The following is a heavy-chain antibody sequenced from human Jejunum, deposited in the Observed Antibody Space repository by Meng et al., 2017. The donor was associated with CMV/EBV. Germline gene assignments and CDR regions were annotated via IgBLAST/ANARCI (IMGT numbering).Heavy chain of an antibody. Sequence: TFSTYWMSWIRQAPGKGLEWVSSISSTVGLTYYADSMKGRFTISRDNGRNSLYLQMDSLRAEDTAVYYCARDPDYSTNWYGGGDFWGQGALVTVSS. CDR1: TFSTYW. D-gene: IGHD2-2*01. J-gene: IGHJ4*02. CDR3: ARDPDYSTNWYGGGDF. V-gene: IGHV3-21*06. CDR2: ISSTVGLT.